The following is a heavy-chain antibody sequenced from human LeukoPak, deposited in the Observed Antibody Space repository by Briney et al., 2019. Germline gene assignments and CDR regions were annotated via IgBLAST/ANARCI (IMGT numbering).Heavy chain of an antibody. J-gene: IGHJ4*02. CDR1: GGSISSYY. Sequence: PSETLSLTCTVSGGSISSYYWSWIRQPPGKGLEWIGYIYYSGSTNYNPSLKSRVTISVDTSKNQFSLKLSSVTAADTAVYYCARGGRGWYSNYWGQGTLATVSS. CDR3: ARGGRGWYSNY. D-gene: IGHD6-19*01. V-gene: IGHV4-59*01. CDR2: IYYSGST.